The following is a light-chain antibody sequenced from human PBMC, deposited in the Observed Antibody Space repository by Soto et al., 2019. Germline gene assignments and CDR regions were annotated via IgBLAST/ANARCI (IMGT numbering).Light chain of an antibody. CDR3: QKLNSDWYA. CDR1: QGISTY. Sequence: DIQLTQSPSFLSASVGDRVTITCRASQGISTYLAWYLQRPGKAPKLLIYGASTLQSGVPSRFSGSGSGTEFTLTISSLQPEDFGTYYCQKLNSDWYAFGQGTKLEIE. J-gene: IGKJ2*01. V-gene: IGKV1-9*01. CDR2: GAS.